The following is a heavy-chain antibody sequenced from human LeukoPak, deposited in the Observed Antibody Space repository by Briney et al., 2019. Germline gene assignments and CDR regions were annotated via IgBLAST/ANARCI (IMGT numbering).Heavy chain of an antibody. J-gene: IGHJ4*02. D-gene: IGHD1-26*01. CDR2: FYYGGRS. Sequence: SETLSLTCTVSGDSVSNYYWSWIRQPPGKGLEWVGYFYYGGRSNYSPSLTSRVTMSVDTSKNQFSLKLSSVTAADTAVYYCARRSYSGSYNYWGQGTLVTVSS. CDR3: ARRSYSGSYNY. V-gene: IGHV4-59*08. CDR1: GDSVSNYY.